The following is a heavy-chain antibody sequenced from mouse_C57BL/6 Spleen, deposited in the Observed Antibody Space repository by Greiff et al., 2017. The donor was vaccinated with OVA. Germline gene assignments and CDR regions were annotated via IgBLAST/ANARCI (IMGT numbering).Heavy chain of an antibody. V-gene: IGHV1-62-2*01. Sequence: VQLQQSGAELVKPGASVKLSCKASGYTFTEYTIPWVKQRSGQGLEWIGWFYTGSGSIKYNEKFQDKATLPADNSYSTVYMELSRCRCEDSAVYFYARHEEGRLGAMYYWGQRTSVTGS. J-gene: IGHJ4*01. CDR3: ARHEEGRLGAMYY. CDR2: FYTGSGSI. D-gene: IGHD2-4*01. CDR1: GYTFTEYT.